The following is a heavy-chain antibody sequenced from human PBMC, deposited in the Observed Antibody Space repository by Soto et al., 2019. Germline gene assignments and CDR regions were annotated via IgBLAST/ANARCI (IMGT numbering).Heavy chain of an antibody. Sequence: QVQLVQSGAEVKKPGASVKVSCKASGYTFTSYAMHWVRQAPGQRLEWMGWINAGNGNTKYSQKFQGRVTITRDTSASTGYMELSSLRSEDTAVYYCARVLCSGSYCRWFDPCGQGTLVTVSS. CDR1: GYTFTSYA. CDR2: INAGNGNT. D-gene: IGHD3-10*02. J-gene: IGHJ5*02. V-gene: IGHV1-3*01. CDR3: ARVLCSGSYCRWFDP.